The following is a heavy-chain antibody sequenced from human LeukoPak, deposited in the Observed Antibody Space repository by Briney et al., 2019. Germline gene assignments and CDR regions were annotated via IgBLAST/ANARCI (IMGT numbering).Heavy chain of an antibody. CDR3: ARVFTQQLVHAFDI. CDR2: INPSGGST. V-gene: IGHV1-46*01. Sequence: ASVRVSYTPSGSTFTTYYMLWVSQAPRQGLEWLGIINPSGGSTRYEQKFQGKVTITSDTSTSTVYMELSSLRSEDTAVYYCARVFTQQLVHAFDIWGQGTMVTVSS. D-gene: IGHD6-13*01. CDR1: GSTFTTYY. J-gene: IGHJ3*02.